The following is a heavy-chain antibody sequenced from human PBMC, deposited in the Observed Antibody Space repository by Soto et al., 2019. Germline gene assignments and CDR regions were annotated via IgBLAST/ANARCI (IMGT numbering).Heavy chain of an antibody. CDR1: VGTFSSYA. Sequence: QVQLVQSGTEVKKPGSSVKVSCKASVGTFSSYAISWVRQAPGQGLEWMGGIIPIFGTANYALKLQGRVTITADESTHTAYMELSSPTSEDTAIYYCAGERLGDPRYYGMDVWGQGTTVTVSS. CDR2: IIPIFGTA. J-gene: IGHJ6*02. V-gene: IGHV1-69*01. CDR3: AGERLGDPRYYGMDV. D-gene: IGHD3-16*01.